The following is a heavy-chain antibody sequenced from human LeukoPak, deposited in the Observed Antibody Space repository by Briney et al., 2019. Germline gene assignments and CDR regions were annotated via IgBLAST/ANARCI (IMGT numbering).Heavy chain of an antibody. CDR3: ARKDIAVAGTGFDY. D-gene: IGHD6-19*01. CDR1: GGSISSSNW. Sequence: SGTLSLTCAVSGGSISSSNWWSWVRQPPGKGLEWIGEIYHSGSTNYNPSLKSRVTISVGKSKNQFSLKLSSVTAADTAVYYCARKDIAVAGTGFDYWGQGTLVTVSS. CDR2: IYHSGST. J-gene: IGHJ4*02. V-gene: IGHV4-4*02.